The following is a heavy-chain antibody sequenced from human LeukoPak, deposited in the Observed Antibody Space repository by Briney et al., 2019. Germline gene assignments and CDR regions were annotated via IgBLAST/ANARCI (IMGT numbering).Heavy chain of an antibody. CDR3: ARDLFSSFDY. Sequence: GGSLRLSCAASGFTFRSYWMHWVRQAPGKGLVWISRINSDGSSTNYADSVKGRFTISRDNARNTLYLLMNSLRAEDTAVYYCARDLFSSFDYWGQGTLVTVSS. V-gene: IGHV3-74*01. J-gene: IGHJ4*02. CDR2: INSDGSST. D-gene: IGHD3-3*02. CDR1: GFTFRSYW.